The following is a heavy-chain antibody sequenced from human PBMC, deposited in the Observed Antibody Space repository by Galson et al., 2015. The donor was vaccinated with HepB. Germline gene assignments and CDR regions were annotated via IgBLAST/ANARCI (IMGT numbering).Heavy chain of an antibody. CDR1: GFTFSSYA. D-gene: IGHD3-9*01. CDR3: AREAGRYFDWLSYFDY. V-gene: IGHV3-30-3*01. J-gene: IGHJ4*02. CDR2: ISYDGSNK. Sequence: LRLSCAASGFTFSSYAMHWVRQAPGKGLEWVAVISYDGSNKYYADSVKGRFTISRDKSKNTLYLQMNSLRAEDTAVYYCAREAGRYFDWLSYFDYWGQGTLVTVSS.